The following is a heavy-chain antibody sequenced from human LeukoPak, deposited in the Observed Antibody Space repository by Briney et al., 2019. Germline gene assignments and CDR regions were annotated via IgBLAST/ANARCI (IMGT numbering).Heavy chain of an antibody. D-gene: IGHD5-12*01. CDR3: AKSYNGYESKPDY. J-gene: IGHJ4*02. CDR1: GFTFSSYA. Sequence: GGSLRLSCAASGFTFSSYAMSWVRQAPGKGLEWVSSISNSGGRTFYTDSVKGRFTISRNNSKITLYLQMNSLRAEDTAVYYCAKSYNGYESKPDYWGQGTLVTVSS. CDR2: ISNSGGRT. V-gene: IGHV3-23*01.